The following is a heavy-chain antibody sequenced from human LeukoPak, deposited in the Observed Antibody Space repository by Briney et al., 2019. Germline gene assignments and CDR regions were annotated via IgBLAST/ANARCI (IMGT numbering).Heavy chain of an antibody. CDR3: ARQEGPVLALGWFDP. CDR1: GGSISGGIYF. J-gene: IGHJ5*02. D-gene: IGHD3-3*01. Sequence: SETLSLTCTVSGGSISGGIYFWGWIRQPPGQGLEWIGSIYYSGTTYYISSLKGRVTISVDTSKNQFSLKLSSVTAADTAVYYCARQEGPVLALGWFDPWGQGTLVTVSS. CDR2: IYYSGTT. V-gene: IGHV4-39*01.